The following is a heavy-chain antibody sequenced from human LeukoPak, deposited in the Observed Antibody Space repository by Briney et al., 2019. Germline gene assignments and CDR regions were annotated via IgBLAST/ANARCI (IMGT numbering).Heavy chain of an antibody. CDR2: IIPILGIA. D-gene: IGHD3-22*01. CDR1: GGTFSSYA. J-gene: IGHJ4*02. V-gene: IGHV1-69*04. Sequence: GASVKVSCKASGGTFSSYAINWVRQAPGQGLEWMGRIIPILGIANYAQKFQGRVTITADKSTSTAYMELSSLRSEDTAVYYCARDPSYDSSGSPFDYWGQGTLVTVSS. CDR3: ARDPSYDSSGSPFDY.